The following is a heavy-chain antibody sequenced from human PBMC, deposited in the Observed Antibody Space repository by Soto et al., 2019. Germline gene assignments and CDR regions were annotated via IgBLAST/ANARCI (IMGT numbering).Heavy chain of an antibody. V-gene: IGHV3-30-3*01. CDR1: GFTFSSYA. D-gene: IGHD2-15*01. CDR3: ERGGPRVAFDY. CDR2: ISYDGSNK. J-gene: IGHJ4*02. Sequence: GGSLRLSCAASGFTFSSYAMHWVRQAPGKGLEWVAVISYDGSNKYYADSVKGRFTISRDNSKNTLHLQMNSLRAEDTAVYYCERGGPRVAFDYWGQGNLVTVSS.